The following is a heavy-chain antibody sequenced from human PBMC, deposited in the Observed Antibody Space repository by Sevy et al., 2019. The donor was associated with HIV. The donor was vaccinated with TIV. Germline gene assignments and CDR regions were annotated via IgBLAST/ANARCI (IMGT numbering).Heavy chain of an antibody. CDR3: ARGRLDSSGWPIYGMDV. CDR2: ISSSGSAI. J-gene: IGHJ6*02. CDR1: GFTFSDYD. Sequence: GGSLRLSCAASGFTFSDYDMSWIRQAPGKGLEWVSYISSSGSAIYYADSVKGRFTISRDNAKNSLYLQMNSLRAEDTAVYYCARGRLDSSGWPIYGMDVWGQGTTVTVSS. V-gene: IGHV3-11*01. D-gene: IGHD6-19*01.